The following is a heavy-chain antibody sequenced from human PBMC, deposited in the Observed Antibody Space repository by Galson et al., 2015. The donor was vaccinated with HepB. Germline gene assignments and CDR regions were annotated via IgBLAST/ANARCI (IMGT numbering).Heavy chain of an antibody. Sequence: SVKVSCKASGYTFTGYYMHWVRQAPGQGLEWMGRINPNSGGTNYAQKFQGRVTMTRDTSISTAYMELSRLRSDDTVVYYCARERDYGGNRILDYWGQGTLVTVSS. CDR1: GYTFTGYY. J-gene: IGHJ4*02. CDR3: ARERDYGGNRILDY. D-gene: IGHD4-23*01. V-gene: IGHV1-2*05. CDR2: INPNSGGT.